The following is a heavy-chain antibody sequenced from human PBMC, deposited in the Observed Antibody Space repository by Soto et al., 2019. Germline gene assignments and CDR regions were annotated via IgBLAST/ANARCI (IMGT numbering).Heavy chain of an antibody. CDR3: ARDCGGLEGLGGWEPYGMEV. V-gene: IGHV3-7*01. CDR1: GFTFSSSC. J-gene: IGHJ6*02. CDR2: IRQDGSEK. D-gene: IGHD6-19*01. Sequence: GSLRLSCAASGFTFSSSCMSWVRQAPGKGLEWVANIRQDGSEKYYVDSVKGRFTISRDTAKNSLDLQMNTVRAEDTAVHSFARDCGGLEGLGGWEPYGMEVSGQGTTVT.